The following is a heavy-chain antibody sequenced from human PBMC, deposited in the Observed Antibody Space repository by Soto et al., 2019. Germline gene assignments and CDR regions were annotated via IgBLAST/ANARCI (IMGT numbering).Heavy chain of an antibody. J-gene: IGHJ4*02. CDR1: GGTFSSYA. D-gene: IGHD6-6*01. CDR3: ARARYEYSSLGGFDY. CDR2: IIPIFGTA. V-gene: IGHV1-69*01. Sequence: QVQLVQSGAEVKKPGSSVKVSCKASGGTFSSYAISWVRQAPGQGLEWMGGIIPIFGTANYAQKFQGRVTITAEESTSTADMELSSLRSEDTAVYYCARARYEYSSLGGFDYWGQGTLVTVSS.